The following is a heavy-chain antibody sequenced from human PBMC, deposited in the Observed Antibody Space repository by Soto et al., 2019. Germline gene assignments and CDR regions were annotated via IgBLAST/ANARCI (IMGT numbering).Heavy chain of an antibody. D-gene: IGHD6-6*01. CDR3: AQEGAAPYTYYGMDV. CDR1: GGSISSGGYF. Sequence: QVQLRESGPGLVKPSQTLSLTCTVSGGSISSGGYFWSWIRQHPGKGLEWIGFIYYSGSTYYNPSLKSRVTISVDTSTNQFALKMSSVTAADTAVYYCAQEGAAPYTYYGMDVWGQGTTVTVSS. J-gene: IGHJ6*02. V-gene: IGHV4-31*03. CDR2: IYYSGST.